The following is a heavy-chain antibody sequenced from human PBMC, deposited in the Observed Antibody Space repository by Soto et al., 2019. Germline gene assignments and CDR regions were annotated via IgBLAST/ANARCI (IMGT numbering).Heavy chain of an antibody. CDR3: AREDSSNGQYYFDY. J-gene: IGHJ4*02. D-gene: IGHD6-13*01. CDR2: INTYNSNT. Sequence: QVQLVQSGAEVKKPGASVKVSCEASGYTFSSYGISWVRQAPGQGLEWMGWINTYNSNTNYAQKLQGRVTMTRDTSTGTAYMEVRSLRSDDTAVYYCAREDSSNGQYYFDYWGQGTLVTVSS. V-gene: IGHV1-18*01. CDR1: GYTFSSYG.